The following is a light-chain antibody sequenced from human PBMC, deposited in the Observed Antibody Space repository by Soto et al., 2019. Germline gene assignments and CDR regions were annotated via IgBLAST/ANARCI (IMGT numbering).Light chain of an antibody. V-gene: IGKV3-20*01. CDR2: GAS. Sequence: EIVLTQSPGTLSLSPGESATLSCRASQSVSGSYLAWYQQRPGLAPRLLVYGASRRATGIPDRFRGSGSGTEFTLTISGLEPEDFAVYFCQHFGSSPPVTFGQGTRLDIE. J-gene: IGKJ5*01. CDR3: QHFGSSPPVT. CDR1: QSVSGSY.